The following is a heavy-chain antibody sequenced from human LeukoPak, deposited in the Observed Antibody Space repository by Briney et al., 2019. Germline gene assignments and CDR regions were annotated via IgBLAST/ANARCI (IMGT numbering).Heavy chain of an antibody. D-gene: IGHD2-8*01. CDR2: ISSSSSYT. Sequence: PGGSLRLSCAASGFTFSDYYMSWIRQAPGKGLEWVSYISSSSSYTNYADSVKGRFTISRDNAKNSLYLQMNSLRAEDTAVYYCAREAIIVLMVYATLSGMDVWGQGTTVTVSS. CDR3: AREAIIVLMVYATLSGMDV. CDR1: GFTFSDYY. V-gene: IGHV3-11*06. J-gene: IGHJ6*02.